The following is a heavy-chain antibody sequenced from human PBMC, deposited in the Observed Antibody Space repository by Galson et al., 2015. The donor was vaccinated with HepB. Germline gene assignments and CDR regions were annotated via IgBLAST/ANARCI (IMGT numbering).Heavy chain of an antibody. Sequence: SVKVSCKASGYTFTSYGISWVRQAPGQGLEWMGWISAYNGNTNYAQKLQGRVTMTTDTSTSTAYMELRSLRSDDTAVYYCARDSMALLWFGESHDYWGQGTLVTVSS. V-gene: IGHV1-18*01. CDR2: ISAYNGNT. D-gene: IGHD3-10*01. J-gene: IGHJ4*02. CDR1: GYTFTSYG. CDR3: ARDSMALLWFGESHDY.